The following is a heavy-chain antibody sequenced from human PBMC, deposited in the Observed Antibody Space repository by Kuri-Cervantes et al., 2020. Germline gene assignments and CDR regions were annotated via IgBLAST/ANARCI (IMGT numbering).Heavy chain of an antibody. D-gene: IGHD3-3*01. CDR2: INPNSGGT. Sequence: ASVKVSCKASGYTFTGYYMHWVRQAPGQGLEWMGWINPNSGGTSYAQKSQGRVTMTRDTSTSTVYMELSSLRSEDTAVYYCAGESGYWGQGTLVTVSS. CDR1: GYTFTGYY. V-gene: IGHV1-2*02. J-gene: IGHJ4*02. CDR3: AGESGY.